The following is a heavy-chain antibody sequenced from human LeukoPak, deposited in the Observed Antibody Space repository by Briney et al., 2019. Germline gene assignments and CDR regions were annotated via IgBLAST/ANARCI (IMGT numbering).Heavy chain of an antibody. V-gene: IGHV3-53*01. CDR3: ARDSGGSGFDS. D-gene: IGHD6-25*01. CDR2: LYLAGNT. J-gene: IGHJ4*02. Sequence: GESLRLSCVASGLTIGSRYMNWVRQAPGKGLEWVSALYLAGNTYYADSVRGRFTISRDNSKNTLYLQMNSLRAEDAAVYYCARDSGGSGFDSWGQGTLVTVSS. CDR1: GLTIGSRY.